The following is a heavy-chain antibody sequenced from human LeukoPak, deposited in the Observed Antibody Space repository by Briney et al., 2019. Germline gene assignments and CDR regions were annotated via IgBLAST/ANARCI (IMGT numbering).Heavy chain of an antibody. V-gene: IGHV4-59*08. CDR2: ITHSGST. CDR1: GGSISSYY. CDR3: ARVVQSTDSSGFYLPEYFQH. J-gene: IGHJ1*01. Sequence: SETLSLTCTVSGGSISSYYWSWIRQPPGKGLEWSGEITHSGSTYYNPSLKSRVTISVDTSKNQFSLKLRSVTAADTAVYYCARVVQSTDSSGFYLPEYFQHWGQGTLVTVSS. D-gene: IGHD3-22*01.